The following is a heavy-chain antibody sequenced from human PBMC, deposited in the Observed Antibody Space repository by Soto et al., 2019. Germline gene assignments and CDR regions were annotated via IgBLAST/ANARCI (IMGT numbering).Heavy chain of an antibody. J-gene: IGHJ4*02. CDR1: GFIFSGFD. CDR2: IGTAGDT. Sequence: VGSLRLSCAASGFIFSGFDMHWVRQPTGKGLEWVSTIGTAGDTYYAVSVKGRFTISRDNAKNSLSLQMNSLRAGDTAVYFCARGQEVGAHFFDSWGQGTQVTVSS. D-gene: IGHD2-15*01. V-gene: IGHV3-13*01. CDR3: ARGQEVGAHFFDS.